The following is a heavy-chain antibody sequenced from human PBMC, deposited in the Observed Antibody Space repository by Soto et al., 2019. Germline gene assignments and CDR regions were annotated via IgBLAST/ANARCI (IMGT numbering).Heavy chain of an antibody. J-gene: IGHJ5*02. V-gene: IGHV4-59*01. CDR3: ARANEEGRDSSGSNWFDP. Sequence: SETLSLTCTVSGGSISSYYWSWIRQPPGKGLEWIGSIYYSGSTNYNPSLKSRVTISVDTSKNQFSLKLSSVTAADTAVYYCARANEEGRDSSGSNWFDPWGQGTLVTVSS. CDR1: GGSISSYY. D-gene: IGHD3-22*01. CDR2: IYYSGST.